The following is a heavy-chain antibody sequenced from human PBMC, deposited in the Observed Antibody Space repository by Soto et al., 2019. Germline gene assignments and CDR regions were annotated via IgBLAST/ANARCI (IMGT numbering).Heavy chain of an antibody. V-gene: IGHV3-33*01. Sequence: VGLRRLYCAASGFTFSTYGMHWVRQAPAKWLEWVAAIWYDGIDKYYAASVKGRFNISRDNSMNNVYLQMSSLRADDTAVYYCARAAVTDYQYNGKDVWGQGTTVSVTS. CDR3: ARAAVTDYQYNGKDV. D-gene: IGHD4-17*01. CDR2: IWYDGIDK. CDR1: GFTFSTYG. J-gene: IGHJ6*02.